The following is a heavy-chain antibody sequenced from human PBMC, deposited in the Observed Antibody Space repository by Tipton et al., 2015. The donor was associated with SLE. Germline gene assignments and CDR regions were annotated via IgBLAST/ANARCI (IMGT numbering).Heavy chain of an antibody. J-gene: IGHJ4*02. CDR3: ARWGGSYNYFDY. V-gene: IGHV3-48*01. CDR2: MSGSTNDR. CDR1: GFTFSSYS. D-gene: IGHD1-26*01. Sequence: GSLRLSCAASGFTFSSYSMNWVRQAPGKGLEWLSYMSGSTNDRYYADSVKGRFTISRDNAMNSLYLQMDSLRADDTAVYYCARWGGSYNYFDYWGQGALVTVSS.